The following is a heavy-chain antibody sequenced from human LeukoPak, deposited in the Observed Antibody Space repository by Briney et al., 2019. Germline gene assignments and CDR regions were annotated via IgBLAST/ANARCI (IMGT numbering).Heavy chain of an antibody. D-gene: IGHD7-27*01. CDR3: VHPTGEGWFYFPY. CDR1: GFTVTNFA. CDR2: IGGDADGT. Sequence: GGSLRLSCAASGFTVTNFAIAWVRQAPGKGLEWVAAIGGDADGTTYPDRVRGRFFLSRDSSKNTLYLQMNVLTVEDTAVYHCVHPTGEGWFYFPYWGQGIPVTVSS. V-gene: IGHV3-23*01. J-gene: IGHJ4*02.